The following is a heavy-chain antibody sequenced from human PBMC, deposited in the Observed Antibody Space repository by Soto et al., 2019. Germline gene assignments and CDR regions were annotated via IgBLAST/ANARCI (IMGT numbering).Heavy chain of an antibody. CDR1: GFTFSSYA. CDR3: AKDETHYDPLPFDY. D-gene: IGHD3-3*01. J-gene: IGHJ4*02. CDR2: ISGSGGST. V-gene: IGHV3-23*01. Sequence: PGGSLRLSCAASGFTFSSYAMSWVRQAPGKGLEWVSAISGSGGSTYYADSVKGRFTISRDKYKNTMYLQMKSLRAEDTAVYYCAKDETHYDPLPFDYWGQGTLVTVSS.